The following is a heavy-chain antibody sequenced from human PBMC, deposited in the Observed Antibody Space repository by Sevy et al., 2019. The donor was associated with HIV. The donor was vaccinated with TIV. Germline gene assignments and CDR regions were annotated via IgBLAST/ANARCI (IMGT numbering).Heavy chain of an antibody. J-gene: IGHJ5*02. CDR2: IDRSGSTI. D-gene: IGHD3-22*01. Sequence: GGSLRLSCAASGFTFSDYYMSWIRQAPGKGLEWVSYIDRSGSTINYADSVKGRFTISRDNAKKSVYLQINSLRAEDTAVYYCARENTMIEEPVWFDPWGQGTLVTVSS. CDR1: GFTFSDYY. CDR3: ARENTMIEEPVWFDP. V-gene: IGHV3-11*01.